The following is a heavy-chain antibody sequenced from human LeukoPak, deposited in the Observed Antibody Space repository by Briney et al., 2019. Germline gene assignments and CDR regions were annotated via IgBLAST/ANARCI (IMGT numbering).Heavy chain of an antibody. CDR1: GFTFSSYS. J-gene: IGHJ4*02. V-gene: IGHV3-21*01. CDR3: AREVEMATIN. CDR2: ISSSSSYI. D-gene: IGHD5-24*01. Sequence: GGSLRLSCAASGFTFSSYSMNWVRQAPGKGLEWVSSISSSSSYIYYADSVKGRFTISRDNAENSLYLQMNSLRAEDTAVYYCAREVEMATINWGQGTLVTVSS.